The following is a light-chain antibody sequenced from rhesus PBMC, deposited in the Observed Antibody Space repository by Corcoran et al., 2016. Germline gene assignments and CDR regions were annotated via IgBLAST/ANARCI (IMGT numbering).Light chain of an antibody. CDR1: SSDIGGYSR. CDR3: SSYTSSSTFYI. CDR2: EVK. Sequence: QAAPTQSPSVSGSPGQSVTISCPGTSSDIGGYSRVSWYQQHPGKAPKLMIYEVKKGPSGVSDRFSGSKSGSTASLTLSGLQAEDEADYYCSSYTSSSTFYIFGAGTRLTVL. J-gene: IGLJ1*01. V-gene: IGLV2-13*03.